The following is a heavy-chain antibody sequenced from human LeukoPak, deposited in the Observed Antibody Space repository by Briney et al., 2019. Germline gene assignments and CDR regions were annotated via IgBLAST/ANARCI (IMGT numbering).Heavy chain of an antibody. Sequence: ASVKVSCKASGYTLTGYYMHWVRQAPGQGLEWMGWINPNSGGTNYAQKFQGRVTMTRDTSISTAYMELSRLRSDDTAVYYCARVGYCSGGSCSSWGQGTLVTVSS. CDR2: INPNSGGT. J-gene: IGHJ5*02. D-gene: IGHD2-15*01. CDR3: ARVGYCSGGSCSS. V-gene: IGHV1-2*02. CDR1: GYTLTGYY.